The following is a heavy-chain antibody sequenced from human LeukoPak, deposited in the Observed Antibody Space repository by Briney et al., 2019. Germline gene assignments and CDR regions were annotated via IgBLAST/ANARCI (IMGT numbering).Heavy chain of an antibody. D-gene: IGHD3-22*01. CDR3: ARAVPGITMISTRFDY. J-gene: IGHJ4*02. CDR1: GFTFSDYY. Sequence: GGSLRLSCAASGFTFSDYYMSWIRQAPGKGLEWVSYISSSGSTIYYADSVKGRFTISRDNSKNTLYLQMNSLRAEDTAVYYCARAVPGITMISTRFDYWGQGTLVTVSS. V-gene: IGHV3-11*04. CDR2: ISSSGSTI.